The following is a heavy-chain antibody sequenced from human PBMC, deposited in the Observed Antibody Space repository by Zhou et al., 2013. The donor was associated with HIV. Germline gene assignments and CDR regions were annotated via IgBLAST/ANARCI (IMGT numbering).Heavy chain of an antibody. CDR2: VIPIFGTV. J-gene: IGHJ6*03. CDR1: GDTSTSHT. V-gene: IGHV1-69*05. D-gene: IGHD5-12*01. Sequence: QVQSVQSGAEVRKPGSSVKVSCKTSGDTSTSHTVSWVRQVPGHGLEWMGGVIPIFGTVNYAQNFQGRITITTDESTNTAYMELSSLTSEDTAVYYCARDEMATPLGYYYMDVWGKGTTVTVSS. CDR3: ARDEMATPLGYYYMDV.